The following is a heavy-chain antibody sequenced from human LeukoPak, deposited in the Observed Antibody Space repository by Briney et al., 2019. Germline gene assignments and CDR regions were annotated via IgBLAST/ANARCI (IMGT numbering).Heavy chain of an antibody. V-gene: IGHV4-34*01. CDR3: ASRAYYYDSSGYYYFDY. CDR1: GGSFSGYY. CDR2: INHSGST. D-gene: IGHD3-22*01. J-gene: IGHJ4*02. Sequence: SETLSLTCAVYGGSFSGYYWSWIRQPPGKGLEWIGEINHSGSTNYNPSLKSRVTISVDTSKNQFSLKLSSVTAADTAVYYCASRAYYYDSSGYYYFDYWGQGTLVTVSS.